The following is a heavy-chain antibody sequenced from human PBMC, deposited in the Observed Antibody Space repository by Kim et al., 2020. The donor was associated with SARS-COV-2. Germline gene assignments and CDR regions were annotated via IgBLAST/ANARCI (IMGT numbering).Heavy chain of an antibody. D-gene: IGHD6-13*01. V-gene: IGHV4-34*01. Sequence: TPSLKSRVTISVDTSKNQFSRKLSSVTAADTAVYYCARGPQPYSSSWYGYWGQGTLVTVSS. J-gene: IGHJ4*02. CDR3: ARGPQPYSSSWYGY.